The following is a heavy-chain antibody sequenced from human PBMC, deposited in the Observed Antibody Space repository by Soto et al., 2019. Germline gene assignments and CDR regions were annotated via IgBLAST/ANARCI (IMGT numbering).Heavy chain of an antibody. J-gene: IGHJ6*02. CDR3: ASGIAVAGGFYYYGMDV. D-gene: IGHD6-19*01. CDR2: ISYDGSNK. Sequence: GGSLRLSCTASGFPFRSYGMHWVRQAPGKGLEWVAVISYDGSNKYYADSVKGRFTISRDNSKNTLYLQMNSLRAEDTAVYYCASGIAVAGGFYYYGMDVWGQGTTVTVSS. V-gene: IGHV3-30*03. CDR1: GFPFRSYG.